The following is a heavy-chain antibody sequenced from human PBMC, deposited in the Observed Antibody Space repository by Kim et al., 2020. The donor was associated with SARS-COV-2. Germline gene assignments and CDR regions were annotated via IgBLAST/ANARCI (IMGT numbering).Heavy chain of an antibody. CDR1: GFTFSSYA. Sequence: GGSLRLSCAASGFTFSSYAMHWVRQAPGKGLKWVAVISYDGSNKYYADSVKGRFTISRDNSKNTLFLQMNSLRAEDSAVYYCARPGSGSYFSAFDYWGQGTLVTVSS. CDR2: ISYDGSNK. D-gene: IGHD3-10*01. V-gene: IGHV3-30-3*01. J-gene: IGHJ4*02. CDR3: ARPGSGSYFSAFDY.